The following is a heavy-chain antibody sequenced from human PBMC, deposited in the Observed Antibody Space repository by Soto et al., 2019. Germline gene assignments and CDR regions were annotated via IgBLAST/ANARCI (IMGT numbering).Heavy chain of an antibody. CDR3: ATSVGAIGYRFFNMDV. J-gene: IGHJ6*02. CDR2: IIPMYDAK. V-gene: IGHV1-69*13. D-gene: IGHD2-15*01. Sequence: ASVKVSFKASGGDFRNSAITWVRQAPGQGLEWMGRIIPMYDAKNYAQKFHGRVTITADEASNTAYMELSSLRSEDTASYYCATSVGAIGYRFFNMDVWGPGTTVTVSS. CDR1: GGDFRNSA.